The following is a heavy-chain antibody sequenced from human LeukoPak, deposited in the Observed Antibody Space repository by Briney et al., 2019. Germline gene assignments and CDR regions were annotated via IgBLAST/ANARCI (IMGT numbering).Heavy chain of an antibody. D-gene: IGHD2-15*01. J-gene: IGHJ4*02. CDR1: GYRFTSYW. CDR2: IYPGDSDT. CDR3: ARSEGYCSGGSCYEGYYFDY. Sequence: GESLQISCKGSGYRFTSYWIGWVRRMPGKGLEWMGIIYPGDSDTRYSPSFQGQVTISADKSISTAYLQWSSLKASDTAMYYCARSEGYCSGGSCYEGYYFDYWGQGTLVTVSS. V-gene: IGHV5-51*01.